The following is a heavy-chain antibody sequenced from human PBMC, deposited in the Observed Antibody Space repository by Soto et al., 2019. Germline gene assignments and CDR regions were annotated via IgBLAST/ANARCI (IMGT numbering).Heavy chain of an antibody. J-gene: IGHJ4*02. CDR3: ARDGDRVTARH. D-gene: IGHD7-27*01. CDR2: IIPIFGAA. Sequence: QVQVVQSGAEVKQPGSSVKVSCKVSGGTFSTYSISWVRQAPGQGLEWVGGIIPIFGAAKHAQKFQGRVTITADASTSTVYMELSGLRSEDTALYFCARDGDRVTARHWGQGTLVTVSS. CDR1: GGTFSTYS. V-gene: IGHV1-69*01.